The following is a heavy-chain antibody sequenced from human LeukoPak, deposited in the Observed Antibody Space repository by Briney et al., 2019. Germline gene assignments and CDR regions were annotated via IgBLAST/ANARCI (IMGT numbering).Heavy chain of an antibody. Sequence: GASVKVSCKASGYTFASYAMHWVRQAPGQRLEWMGWINAGNGNTKYSQKFQGRVTITGDTSASTAYMELSSLRSEDTAVYYCARVQQQLDPAVDAFDIWGQGTMVTVSS. J-gene: IGHJ3*02. CDR1: GYTFASYA. CDR2: INAGNGNT. CDR3: ARVQQQLDPAVDAFDI. V-gene: IGHV1-3*01. D-gene: IGHD6-13*01.